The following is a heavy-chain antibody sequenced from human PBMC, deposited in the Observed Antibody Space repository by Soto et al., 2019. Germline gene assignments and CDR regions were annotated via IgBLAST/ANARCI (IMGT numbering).Heavy chain of an antibody. CDR1: GFTFDTYW. V-gene: IGHV3-74*01. CDR3: ARLSGDHSAFFSYGMDA. Sequence: GGSLRLSCAASGFTFDTYWMNWVRQAPGKGPEWLSGINSDGTISSYADSVKGRFTISRDNARNTLSLQMNSLRADDTAVSYFARLSGDHSAFFSYGMDAWGQGTTVTVSS. CDR2: INSDGTIS. J-gene: IGHJ6*02. D-gene: IGHD2-21*01.